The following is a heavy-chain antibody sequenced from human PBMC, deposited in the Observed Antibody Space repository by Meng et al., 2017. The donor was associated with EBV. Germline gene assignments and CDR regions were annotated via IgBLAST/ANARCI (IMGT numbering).Heavy chain of an antibody. Sequence: QLQLQESGPGLVXXXXXLXPPXTXSGGSIRISSYYWGWIRQPPGKGLEWIGSIYYSGSTYYNPSLKSRVTISVDTSKNQFSLKLSSVTAADTAVYYCARHVLFIAAAGTGWFDPWGQGTLVTVSS. J-gene: IGHJ5*02. CDR2: IYYSGST. CDR3: ARHVLFIAAAGTGWFDP. V-gene: IGHV4-39*01. CDR1: GGSIRISSYY. D-gene: IGHD6-13*01.